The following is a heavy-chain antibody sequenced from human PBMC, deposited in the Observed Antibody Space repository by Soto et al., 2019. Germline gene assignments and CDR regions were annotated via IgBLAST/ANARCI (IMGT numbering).Heavy chain of an antibody. D-gene: IGHD6-19*01. J-gene: IGHJ6*02. V-gene: IGHV3-48*03. CDR1: GFTFSSYE. CDR2: ISSSGSTI. Sequence: PVGSLRLSCAASGFTFSSYEMNWVRQAPGKGLEWVSYISSSGSTIYYADSVKGRFTISRDNAKNSLYLQMNSLRAEDTAVYYCARESEPLAVAGLYGMDVWGQGTTVTVSS. CDR3: ARESEPLAVAGLYGMDV.